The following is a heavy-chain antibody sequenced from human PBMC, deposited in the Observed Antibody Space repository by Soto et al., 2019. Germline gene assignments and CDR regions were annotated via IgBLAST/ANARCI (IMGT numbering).Heavy chain of an antibody. V-gene: IGHV3-30*03. CDR3: AREATGTANMDV. CDR1: GFTFTTYA. Sequence: QVQLVESGGGVVQPGRSLRLSCAASGFTFTTYAMHWVRQAPGKGLEWVAFISGDGSYEFFADSVKGRFTISRDNSKNTVDLQINSLRPEETAVYYCAREATGTANMDVWGKGTTVTVSS. CDR2: ISGDGSYE. J-gene: IGHJ6*03. D-gene: IGHD1-26*01.